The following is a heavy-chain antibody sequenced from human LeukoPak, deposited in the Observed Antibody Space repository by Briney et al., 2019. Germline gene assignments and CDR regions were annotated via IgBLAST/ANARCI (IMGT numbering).Heavy chain of an antibody. J-gene: IGHJ4*02. D-gene: IGHD6-13*01. V-gene: IGHV3-30-3*01. CDR2: ISYDGSNK. CDR1: GFTFNRYR. Sequence: GGSLRLSCAASGFTFNRYRMHWVRQAPGKGLEWVAVISYDGSNKYYADSVKGRFTISRDNSKNTLYLQMNSLRAEDTAVYYCARGLWASPIGYSSSWYVNYWGQGTLVTVSS. CDR3: ARGLWASPIGYSSSWYVNY.